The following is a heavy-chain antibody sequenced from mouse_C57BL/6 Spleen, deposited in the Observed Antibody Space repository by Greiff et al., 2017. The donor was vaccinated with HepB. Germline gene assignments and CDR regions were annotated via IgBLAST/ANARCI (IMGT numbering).Heavy chain of an antibody. Sequence: QVQLQQPGAELVRPGSSVKLSCKASGYTFTSYWMDWVKQRPGQGLEWIGNIYPSDSETHYNQKFKDKATLTVDKSSSTAYMQLSSLTSEDSAVYYCAIYDGNVFAYWGQGTLVTVSA. D-gene: IGHD2-1*01. CDR1: GYTFTSYW. J-gene: IGHJ3*01. CDR2: IYPSDSET. CDR3: AIYDGNVFAY. V-gene: IGHV1-61*01.